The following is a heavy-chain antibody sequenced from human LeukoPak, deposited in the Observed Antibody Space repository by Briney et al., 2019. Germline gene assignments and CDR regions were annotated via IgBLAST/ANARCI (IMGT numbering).Heavy chain of an antibody. CDR1: GFTFDDYA. V-gene: IGHV3-9*01. D-gene: IGHD3-10*01. CDR2: ISWNSGSI. CDR3: AKGGLDYYGSGSYYTDYYYYMDV. J-gene: IGHJ6*03. Sequence: PGGSLRLSCAASGFTFDDYAMHWVRQAPGKGLEWVSGISWNSGSIGYADSVKGRFTISRDNAKNSLYLQMNSLRAEDTALYYCAKGGLDYYGSGSYYTDYYYYMDVWGKGTTVTISS.